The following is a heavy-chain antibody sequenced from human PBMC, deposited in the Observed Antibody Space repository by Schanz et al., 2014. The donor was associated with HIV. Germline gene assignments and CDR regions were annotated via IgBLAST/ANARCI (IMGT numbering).Heavy chain of an antibody. J-gene: IGHJ3*02. Sequence: QVQLVQSGAEVKKPGASVKVSCKASGDTFTGDFMHWVRQAPGQGLEWMGWINPNSGGTNYAQKFQGRVIMTRDTSISKAYMELSRLRSNDTAVYYCARGIVGATPAFDIWGQGTMVTVSS. D-gene: IGHD1-26*01. CDR2: INPNSGGT. CDR1: GDTFTGDF. CDR3: ARGIVGATPAFDI. V-gene: IGHV1-2*02.